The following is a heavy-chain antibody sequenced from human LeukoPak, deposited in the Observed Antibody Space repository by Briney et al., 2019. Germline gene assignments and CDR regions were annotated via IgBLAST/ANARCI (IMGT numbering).Heavy chain of an antibody. CDR3: ARAPGTGFLEWLGAFDY. Sequence: PGGSLRLSCAASGFTFSSYSMNWVRQAPGKGLERVSSISSSSSYIYYADSVKGRFTISRDNAKNSLYLQMNSLRAEDTAVYYCARAPGTGFLEWLGAFDYWGQGTLVTVSS. V-gene: IGHV3-21*01. D-gene: IGHD3-3*01. CDR2: ISSSSSYI. CDR1: GFTFSSYS. J-gene: IGHJ4*02.